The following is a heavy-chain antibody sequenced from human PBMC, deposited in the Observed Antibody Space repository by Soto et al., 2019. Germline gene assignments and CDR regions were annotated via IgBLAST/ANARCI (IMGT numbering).Heavy chain of an antibody. J-gene: IGHJ5*02. CDR1: GFTFSDYY. V-gene: IGHV3-11*01. CDR2: ISSSGSTI. D-gene: IGHD6-13*01. Sequence: GGSLRLSCAASGFTFSDYYMSWIRQAPGKGLEWVSYISSSGSTIYYADSVKGRFTIFRDNAKNSLYLQMNSLRAEDTAVYYCARGLIAAAALTWFDPWGQGTLVTVSS. CDR3: ARGLIAAAALTWFDP.